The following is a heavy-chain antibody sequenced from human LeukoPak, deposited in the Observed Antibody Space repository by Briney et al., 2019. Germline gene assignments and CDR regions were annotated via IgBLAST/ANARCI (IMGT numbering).Heavy chain of an antibody. Sequence: GGSLRLSCAASGFTFDDYAMHWVRQAPGKGLEWVSGISWNSGSIVYADSVKGRFTISRDNAKNSLYLQMNSLRAEDTAVYYCARDQIYYYDSSGYYPNYYYYGMDVWGQGTTVTVSS. D-gene: IGHD3-22*01. CDR2: ISWNSGSI. V-gene: IGHV3-9*01. CDR3: ARDQIYYYDSSGYYPNYYYYGMDV. CDR1: GFTFDDYA. J-gene: IGHJ6*02.